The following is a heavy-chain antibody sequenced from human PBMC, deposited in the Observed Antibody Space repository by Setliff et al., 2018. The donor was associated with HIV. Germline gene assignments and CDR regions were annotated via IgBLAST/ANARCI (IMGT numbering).Heavy chain of an antibody. V-gene: IGHV4-38-2*02. CDR2: IYYSGST. J-gene: IGHJ4*02. CDR3: ARSSSVASDY. CDR1: GYSIRSGYN. Sequence: ETLSLTCTASGYSIRSGYNWGWIRQPPGKGLEWIGHIYYSGSTNYNPSLKSRVTLSVDTSKNQFSLKMNSVTAADTAVYYCARSSSVASDYWGPGTLVTVSS. D-gene: IGHD6-19*01.